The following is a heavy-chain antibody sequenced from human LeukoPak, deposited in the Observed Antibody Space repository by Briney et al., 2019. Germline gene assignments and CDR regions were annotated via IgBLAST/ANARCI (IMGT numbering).Heavy chain of an antibody. V-gene: IGHV3-23*01. J-gene: IGHJ4*02. CDR3: VTSSAYY. CDR2: ISGSGAGT. Sequence: GGSLRLSCAASGFTFSSYAMSWVRQAPGKGLEWVSAISGSGAGTHYADSVKGRFTISRDTSKNTLYLQMNSLRAEDTAVYYCVTSSAYYWGQGTLVTVSS. CDR1: GFTFSSYA. D-gene: IGHD2-2*01.